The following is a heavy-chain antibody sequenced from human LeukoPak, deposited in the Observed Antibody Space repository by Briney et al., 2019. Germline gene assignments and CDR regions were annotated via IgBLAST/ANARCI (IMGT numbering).Heavy chain of an antibody. Sequence: SETLSLTCTVSGGSISSYYWSWIRQPLGKGLEWIGYIYYSGSTNYNPSLKSRVTISVDTSKNQFSLKLSSVTAADTAVYYCARAGIYYDSSGFDYWGQGTLVTVSS. CDR3: ARAGIYYDSSGFDY. D-gene: IGHD3-22*01. CDR1: GGSISSYY. CDR2: IYYSGST. V-gene: IGHV4-59*01. J-gene: IGHJ4*02.